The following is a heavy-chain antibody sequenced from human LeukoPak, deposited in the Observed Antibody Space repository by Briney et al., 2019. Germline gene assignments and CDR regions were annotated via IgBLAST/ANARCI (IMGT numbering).Heavy chain of an antibody. J-gene: IGHJ4*02. V-gene: IGHV3-23*01. Sequence: PGGSLRLSCAASGFTFSNYVMNWVRQAPRKGLEWVSSISGVGGSTYYADAVRGRFTISRDNSKNTLYLQMNSLRAEDTAVYYCAKHYGDYVTYYFDYWGQGTLVAVSS. CDR1: GFTFSNYV. CDR2: ISGVGGST. CDR3: AKHYGDYVTYYFDY. D-gene: IGHD4-17*01.